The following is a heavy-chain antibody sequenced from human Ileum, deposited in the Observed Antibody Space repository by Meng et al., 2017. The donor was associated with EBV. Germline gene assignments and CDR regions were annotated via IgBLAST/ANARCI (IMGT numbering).Heavy chain of an antibody. D-gene: IGHD2-2*01. CDR2: ISAYNGNT. Sequence: QVQLVQSGSELKKPGXSLKVSCAASGFIFTSYAISWVRQAPGQGLQYMGWISAYNGNTNYAQELQGRVTMTTDTSTSTAYMELRSLRFDDTAVYYCARFYCSSTSCPHVLFDYWGQGTLVTVSS. J-gene: IGHJ4*02. CDR1: GFIFTSYA. V-gene: IGHV1-18*01. CDR3: ARFYCSSTSCPHVLFDY.